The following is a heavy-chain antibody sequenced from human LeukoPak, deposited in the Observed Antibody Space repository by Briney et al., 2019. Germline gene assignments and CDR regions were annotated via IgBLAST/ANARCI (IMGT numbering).Heavy chain of an antibody. CDR3: ATDLLWQLVRYGDN. D-gene: IGHD6-13*01. Sequence: ASVKVSCKASGGTFSSYAISWVRQAPGKGLEWMGGFDPEDGETIYAQKFQGRVTMTEDTSTDTAYMELSSLRSEDTAVYYCATDLLWQLVRYGDNWGQGTLVTVSS. J-gene: IGHJ4*02. V-gene: IGHV1-24*01. CDR2: FDPEDGET. CDR1: GGTFSSYA.